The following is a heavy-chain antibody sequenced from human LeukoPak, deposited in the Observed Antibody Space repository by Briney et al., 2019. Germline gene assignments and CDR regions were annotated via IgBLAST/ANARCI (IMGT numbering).Heavy chain of an antibody. CDR3: ARHFTAMSSFDF. J-gene: IGHJ4*02. D-gene: IGHD5-18*01. Sequence: PGGSLRLSCAASGFTFSSYSMNWVRQAPGKGLEWVSSISSSSSYIYYADSVKGRFTISRDNAKNSLYLQMNSLRDEDTAVYYCARHFTAMSSFDFWGQGSLVTVSS. CDR2: ISSSSSYI. CDR1: GFTFSSYS. V-gene: IGHV3-21*01.